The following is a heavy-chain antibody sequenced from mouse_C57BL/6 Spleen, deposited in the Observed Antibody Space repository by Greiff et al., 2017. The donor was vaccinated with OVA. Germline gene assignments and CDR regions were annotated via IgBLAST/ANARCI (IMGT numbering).Heavy chain of an antibody. Sequence: VQLQQPGAELVMPGASVKLSCKASGYTFTSYWMHWVKQRPGPGLEWIGEIDPSDSYTNYNQKFKGKSTLTVDKSSSTAYMQLSSLTSEDSAVYYCAISEGDYYGLVAYWGQGTLVTVSA. D-gene: IGHD1-1*01. CDR2: IDPSDSYT. J-gene: IGHJ3*01. CDR3: AISEGDYYGLVAY. CDR1: GYTFTSYW. V-gene: IGHV1-69*01.